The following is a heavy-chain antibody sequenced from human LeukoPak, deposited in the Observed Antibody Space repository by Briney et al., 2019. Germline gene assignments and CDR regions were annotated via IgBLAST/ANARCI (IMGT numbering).Heavy chain of an antibody. CDR2: TSAYNGNT. D-gene: IGHD3-9*01. Sequence: GASVKVSCKASGYTFTSYGISWVRQAPGQGLEWMGWTSAYNGNTNYAQKLQGRVTMTTDTSTSTAYMELRSLRSDDTAVYYCARWLLTILTGYEPFYGMDVWGQGTTVTVSS. CDR1: GYTFTSYG. CDR3: ARWLLTILTGYEPFYGMDV. J-gene: IGHJ6*02. V-gene: IGHV1-18*01.